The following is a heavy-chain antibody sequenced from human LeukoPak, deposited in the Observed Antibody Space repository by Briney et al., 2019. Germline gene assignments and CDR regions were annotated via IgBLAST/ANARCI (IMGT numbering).Heavy chain of an antibody. V-gene: IGHV3-73*01. CDR3: TRHVTWELTHFDY. Sequence: GGSLRLSCAASGFTFSGSAMHWVRQASGKGLEWVGRIRSKANSYATAYAASVKGRFTISRDDSKNTAYLQMNSLKTEDTAVYYCTRHVTWELTHFDYWGQGTLVTVSS. D-gene: IGHD1-26*01. CDR2: IRSKANSYAT. J-gene: IGHJ4*02. CDR1: GFTFSGSA.